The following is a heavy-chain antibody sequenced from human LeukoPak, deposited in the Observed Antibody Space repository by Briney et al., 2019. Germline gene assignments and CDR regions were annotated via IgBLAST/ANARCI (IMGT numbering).Heavy chain of an antibody. V-gene: IGHV1-69*05. CDR3: ARDDRLWGGNPYMDV. CDR2: IIPIFGAP. J-gene: IGHJ6*03. Sequence: SVKVSCETSGGTFSSYAISWVRQAPGQGLEWMGRIIPIFGAPNYAQKFQGRVTITMDESTTTAYMELSSLRSEDTAVYYCARDDRLWGGNPYMDVWGKGTTVTVSS. CDR1: GGTFSSYA. D-gene: IGHD4-23*01.